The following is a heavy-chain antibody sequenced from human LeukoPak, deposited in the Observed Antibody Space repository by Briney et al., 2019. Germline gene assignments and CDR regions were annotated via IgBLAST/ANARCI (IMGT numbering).Heavy chain of an antibody. CDR1: GGSISSGGYY. V-gene: IGHV4-31*03. CDR2: IYYSGST. D-gene: IGHD6-19*01. J-gene: IGHJ4*02. Sequence: SQTLPLTCTVSGGSISSGGYYWSCIRQHPGKGLEWIGYIYYSGSTYYNPSLKSRVTISVDTSKNQFSLKLSSVTAADTAVYYCARWYSSGWYSDYWGQGTLVTVSS. CDR3: ARWYSSGWYSDY.